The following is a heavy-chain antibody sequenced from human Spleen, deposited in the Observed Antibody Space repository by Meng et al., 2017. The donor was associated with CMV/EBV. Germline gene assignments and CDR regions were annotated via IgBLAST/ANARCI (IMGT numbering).Heavy chain of an antibody. CDR2: MHYSGNS. CDR1: GASFSPYY. CDR3: ARGYSGYDASWYFDL. V-gene: IGHV4-59*01. J-gene: IGHJ2*01. D-gene: IGHD5-12*01. Sequence: SETLSLTCTVSGASFSPYYWTWIRQPPGKGLEWLCYMHYSGNSDYHPSLKSRVTISVDTSKKQFSLTLSSVTAADTAVYYCARGYSGYDASWYFDLWGRGTLVTVSS.